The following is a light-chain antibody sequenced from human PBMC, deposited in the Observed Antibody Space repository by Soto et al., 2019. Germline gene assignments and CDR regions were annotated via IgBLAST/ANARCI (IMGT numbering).Light chain of an antibody. CDR3: SSYTYSSTLV. CDR2: DVS. CDR1: SSDVGGYNY. V-gene: IGLV2-14*03. Sequence: QSALTQPASVSGSPGQSITISCTGTSSDVGGYNYVSWYQQHPGKAPKVMIYDVSNRPSGVSNRFSGSKSGNTASLTISGLQAEDEADYYCSSYTYSSTLVFGGGTQLTVL. J-gene: IGLJ2*01.